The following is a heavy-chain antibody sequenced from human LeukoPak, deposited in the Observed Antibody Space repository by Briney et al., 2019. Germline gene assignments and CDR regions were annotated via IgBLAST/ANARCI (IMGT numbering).Heavy chain of an antibody. D-gene: IGHD3-22*01. CDR3: ARAYSSGWPYYYDSSGYHYFDY. J-gene: IGHJ4*02. Sequence: ASVKVSCKLSGDTLTELSIHWVRQAPGQGLEWMGWISAYNGNTNYAQKLQGRVTMTTDTSTSTAYMELRSLRSDDTAVYYCARAYSSGWPYYYDSSGYHYFDYWGQGTLVTVSS. CDR2: ISAYNGNT. CDR1: GDTLTELS. V-gene: IGHV1-18*01.